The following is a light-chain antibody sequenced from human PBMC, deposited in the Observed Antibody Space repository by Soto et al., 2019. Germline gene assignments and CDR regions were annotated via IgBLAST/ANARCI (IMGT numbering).Light chain of an antibody. V-gene: IGKV3-11*01. CDR1: QSVSRS. CDR3: QQRSDWPFT. J-gene: IGKJ5*01. Sequence: EIVFTQSPATLSLSPGERATLSCRASQSVSRSFAWFQQIPGQAPRLLIYEASHRATDIPARFSGSGSGTDFTLTITSLEPEDFAIYYCQQRSDWPFTFGQGTRLEIK. CDR2: EAS.